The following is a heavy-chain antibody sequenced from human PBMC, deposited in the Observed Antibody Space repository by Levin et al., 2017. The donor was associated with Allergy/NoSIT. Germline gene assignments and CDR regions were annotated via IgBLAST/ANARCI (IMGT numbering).Heavy chain of an antibody. CDR3: ARGVEEYDRYSGQFWGGFWYDP. Sequence: PSETLSLTCAVFGGSFNIYYWSWFRQPPGKGLEWIGEISHRGATKYNPTLKSRISISVDTSKNQFSLKLSSVTAADTAVYYCARGVEEYDRYSGQFWGGFWYDPWGQGTLVTVSS. D-gene: IGHD2-21*02. CDR1: GGSFNIYY. CDR2: ISHRGAT. V-gene: IGHV4-34*01. J-gene: IGHJ5*02.